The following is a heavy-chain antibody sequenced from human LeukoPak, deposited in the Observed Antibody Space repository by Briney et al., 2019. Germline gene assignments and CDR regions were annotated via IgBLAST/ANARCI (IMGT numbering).Heavy chain of an antibody. CDR1: GGSISSYY. CDR3: ARGGPVVED. V-gene: IGHV4-59*01. J-gene: IGHJ4*02. CDR2: IYYSGST. Sequence: SETLSLTCTVAGGSISSYYWSWIRQPPGKGREWIGYIYYSGSTNYNPSLKSRGTISVDTSKNQFSLKLSSVTAADTAVYYCARGGPVVEDWGQGTLVTVSS. D-gene: IGHD2-15*01.